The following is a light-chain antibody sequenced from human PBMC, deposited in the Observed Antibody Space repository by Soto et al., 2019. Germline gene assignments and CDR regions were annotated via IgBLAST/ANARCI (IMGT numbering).Light chain of an antibody. Sequence: DIQLTQSPSSLSASVGDRITITCQASQAIGAYLNWYRQKPGQPPKLLVFDASNLGTGVPSRFSGSGSATHFTFPITSLQPEDVATYYCQHYDTFPYSFGQGTKLEIQ. V-gene: IGKV1-33*01. CDR1: QAIGAY. CDR3: QHYDTFPYS. CDR2: DAS. J-gene: IGKJ2*01.